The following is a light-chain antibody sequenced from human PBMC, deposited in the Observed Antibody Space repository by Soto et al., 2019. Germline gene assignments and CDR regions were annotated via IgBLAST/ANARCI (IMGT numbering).Light chain of an antibody. CDR3: QQYNSYSQT. CDR1: QSISTW. V-gene: IGKV1-5*03. Sequence: DIEMTQSPATLSASLGDRVTITCGASQSISTWLAWYQQKPGKAPKLLIYKASNLESGVPSRFSGSGSGTEFTLTISSLQPDDFETYYCQQYNSYSQTFGQGTKVDIK. CDR2: KAS. J-gene: IGKJ1*01.